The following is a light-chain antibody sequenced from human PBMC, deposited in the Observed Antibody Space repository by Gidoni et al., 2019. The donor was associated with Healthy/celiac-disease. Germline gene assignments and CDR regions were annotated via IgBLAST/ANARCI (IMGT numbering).Light chain of an antibody. Sequence: DIQMTQSPSTRSASVGDRVTITCRASQSISSWLAWYQQKPGKAPKLLIYKASSLESGVPSRFSGSGSGTEFTLTISSLQPDDFATYYCQQYNSYSPALTFGGGTKVEIK. CDR3: QQYNSYSPALT. J-gene: IGKJ4*01. CDR2: KAS. V-gene: IGKV1-5*03. CDR1: QSISSW.